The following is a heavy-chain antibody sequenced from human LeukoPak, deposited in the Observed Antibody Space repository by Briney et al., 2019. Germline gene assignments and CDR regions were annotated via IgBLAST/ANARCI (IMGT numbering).Heavy chain of an antibody. CDR1: GGTFSSYA. D-gene: IGHD3-10*01. V-gene: IGHV1-69*06. Sequence: SVKVSCKASGGTFSSYAISWVRQAPGQGLEWMGGIIPIFGTANYAQKFQGRVTITADKSTSTAYMELSSLRSEDTAVYYCAREYKQMLWFGELWAFDYWGQGTLVTVSS. J-gene: IGHJ4*02. CDR3: AREYKQMLWFGELWAFDY. CDR2: IIPIFGTA.